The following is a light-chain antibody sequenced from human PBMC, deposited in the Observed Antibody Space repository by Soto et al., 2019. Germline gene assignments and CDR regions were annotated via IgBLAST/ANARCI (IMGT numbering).Light chain of an antibody. J-gene: IGLJ1*01. CDR2: DVS. CDR1: SSDVGGYNF. Sequence: QSALTQPASVSGSPGQSLTISCTGTSSDVGGYNFVSWYQQHPGKAPKFMIYDVSNQPSGVSNRFSGSKSGNTASLTISGLQAEDEADYYCSSYSTISTYVFGTGTKVTVL. CDR3: SSYSTISTYV. V-gene: IGLV2-14*01.